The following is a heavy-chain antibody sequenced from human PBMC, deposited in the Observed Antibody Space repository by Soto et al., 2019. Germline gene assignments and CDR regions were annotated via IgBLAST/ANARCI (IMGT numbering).Heavy chain of an antibody. Sequence: AGGSLRLSCEVFGFTLSGHVMHWVRRAPGKGLVWLSRINNDGSDVVYADSVKGRFTFSRDNAKSTLYLQMNSLTAEDTAVYYCVRGSGGPESWGQGTLVTVSS. J-gene: IGHJ5*02. CDR1: GFTLSGHV. V-gene: IGHV3-74*01. CDR2: INNDGSDV. CDR3: VRGSGGPES.